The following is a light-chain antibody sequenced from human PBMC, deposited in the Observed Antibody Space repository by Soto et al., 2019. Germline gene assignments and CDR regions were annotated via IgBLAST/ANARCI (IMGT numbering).Light chain of an antibody. CDR3: QHYGGMWT. CDR1: QTTSPKY. V-gene: IGKV3-20*01. CDR2: GAS. J-gene: IGKJ1*01. Sequence: IELTQSPGTLSLSPGDSATLSCRVSQTTSPKYVAWYQQRRGLAPRLLVYGASKRAAGIPDRFRGSGSGSEFSLTISNLQPEDFATYCCQHYGGMWTFGQGTKVDIK.